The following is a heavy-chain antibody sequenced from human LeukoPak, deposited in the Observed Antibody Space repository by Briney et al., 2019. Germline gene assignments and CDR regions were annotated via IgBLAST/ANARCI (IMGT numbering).Heavy chain of an antibody. D-gene: IGHD2-2*03. CDR2: ITGNGDQV. CDR1: GFIFSDPY. Sequence: PGGSLRLSCAASGFIFSDPYMSWIRQAPGKGLEWVSKITGNGDQVYYADSVRGRFTISRDNAKERLYLQMNSLRPEDTGLYYCTREMRVGGIGSSSAFDLWGQGTMVVVSS. J-gene: IGHJ3*01. V-gene: IGHV3-11*01. CDR3: TREMRVGGIGSSSAFDL.